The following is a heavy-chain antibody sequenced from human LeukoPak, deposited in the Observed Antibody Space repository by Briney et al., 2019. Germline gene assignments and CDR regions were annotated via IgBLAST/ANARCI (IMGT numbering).Heavy chain of an antibody. CDR3: ARDSIGAIFGVVNNWFDP. CDR2: INPSGGST. Sequence: ASVKVSCMASGYTFTSYYMHWVRQAPGQGLEWMGIINPSGGSTSYAQKFQGRVTTTRDTSTSTVYMELSSLRSEDTAVYYCARDSIGAIFGVVNNWFDPWGQGTLVTVSS. D-gene: IGHD3-3*01. CDR1: GYTFTSYY. V-gene: IGHV1-46*01. J-gene: IGHJ5*02.